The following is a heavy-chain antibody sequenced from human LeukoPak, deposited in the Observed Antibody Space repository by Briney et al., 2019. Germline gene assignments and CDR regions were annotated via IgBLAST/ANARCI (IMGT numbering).Heavy chain of an antibody. CDR2: ITGGGDST. V-gene: IGHV3-23*01. CDR1: GFTFSSHA. D-gene: IGHD6-13*01. CDR3: ARGVTSAAGIDY. J-gene: IGHJ4*02. Sequence: GGSLRLSCAASGFTFSSHAMSWVRQAPGKGLEWVSGITGGGDSTYYADSVKGRFSVSRDNSKDTLYLQMNSLRAEDTAVYYCARGVTSAAGIDYWGQGTLVTVSS.